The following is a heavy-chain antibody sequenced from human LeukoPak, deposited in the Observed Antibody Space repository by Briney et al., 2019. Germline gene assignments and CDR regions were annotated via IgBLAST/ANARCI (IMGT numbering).Heavy chain of an antibody. V-gene: IGHV3-21*06. D-gene: IGHD5-18*01. Sequence: GGSLRLSCAASGFTFSSCTMNWVRQAPGKGLEWVSSISSSSSYIYYADSVKGRFTISRDNAKNSLYLQMNSLRAEDTAVYYCARDPPIQLWSVTDALDIWGQGTMVTVSS. CDR2: ISSSSSYI. J-gene: IGHJ3*02. CDR1: GFTFSSCT. CDR3: ARDPPIQLWSVTDALDI.